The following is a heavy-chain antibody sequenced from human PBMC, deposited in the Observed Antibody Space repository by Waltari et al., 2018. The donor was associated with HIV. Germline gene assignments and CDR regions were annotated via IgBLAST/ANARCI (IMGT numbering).Heavy chain of an antibody. CDR3: ARDRPYYYGSGSLRYFDY. CDR1: GGSISSGSYY. D-gene: IGHD3-10*01. V-gene: IGHV4-61*02. J-gene: IGHJ4*02. CDR2: IYTSGSN. Sequence: QVQLQESGPGLVKPSQTLSLTCTVSGGSISSGSYYWSWIRQPAGKGLEWIGRIYTSGSNNYNPSLKSRVTISVDTSKNQFSLKLSSVTAADTAVYYCARDRPYYYGSGSLRYFDYWGQGTLVTVSS.